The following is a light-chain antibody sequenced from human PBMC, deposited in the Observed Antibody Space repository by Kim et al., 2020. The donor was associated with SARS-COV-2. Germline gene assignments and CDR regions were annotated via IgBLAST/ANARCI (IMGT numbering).Light chain of an antibody. J-gene: IGKJ1*01. CDR1: QDISNY. V-gene: IGKV1-27*01. CDR3: QKCDSAPWT. Sequence: DIQMTQSPSSLSASVGDRVTITCRASQDISNYLAWFQLKPGKAPKLLIYAASALQPGVPSRFSGSGSGTDFTLTVTSLQPEDVATYYCQKCDSAPWTFGQGNKVDIK. CDR2: AAS.